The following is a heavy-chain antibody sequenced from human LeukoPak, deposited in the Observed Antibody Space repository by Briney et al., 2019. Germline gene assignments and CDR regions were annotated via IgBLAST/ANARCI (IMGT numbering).Heavy chain of an antibody. CDR1: GGSISSGGYS. Sequence: SETLSLTCAVSGGSISSGGYSWSWIRQPPGKGLEWIGYIYHSGSTYYNPSLKSRVTISVDRSKNQFSLKLSSVTAADTAVYYCARTQLRFLYDYWGQGTLVTVSS. CDR3: ARTQLRFLYDY. CDR2: IYHSGST. J-gene: IGHJ4*02. D-gene: IGHD5-12*01. V-gene: IGHV4-30-2*01.